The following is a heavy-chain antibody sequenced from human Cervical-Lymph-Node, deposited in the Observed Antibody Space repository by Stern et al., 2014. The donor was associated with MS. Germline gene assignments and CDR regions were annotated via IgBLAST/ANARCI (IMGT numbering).Heavy chain of an antibody. V-gene: IGHV1-2*06. CDR3: ARGTYFDYYYYGMDV. D-gene: IGHD3-9*01. Sequence: VQLVQSGAEVQKPGASVKVSCKASGYTFTGNYIHWVRQAPGQGLEWKGRTNPNSGGTKYAQKFQGSVSMARDTSISTAYMELSRLRSDDTAVYYCARGTYFDYYYYGMDVWGQGTTVTVSS. CDR1: GYTFTGNY. J-gene: IGHJ6*02. CDR2: TNPNSGGT.